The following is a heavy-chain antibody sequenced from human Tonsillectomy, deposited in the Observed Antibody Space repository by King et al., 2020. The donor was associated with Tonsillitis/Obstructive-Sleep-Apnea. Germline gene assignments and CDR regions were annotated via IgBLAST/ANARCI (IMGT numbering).Heavy chain of an antibody. CDR3: LGQLQKRFYYYYYYMDV. Sequence: VQLQQWGAGLLKPSETLSLTCAVYGGSFSGYYWSWIRQPPGKGLEWIGEINHSGSTNYNPSLKSRVTISVDTSKNQFSLKLSSVTAADTAVYYCLGQLQKRFYYYYYYMDVWSKGTTVTVSS. V-gene: IGHV4-34*01. CDR2: INHSGST. CDR1: GGSFSGYY. D-gene: IGHD2-2*01. J-gene: IGHJ6*03.